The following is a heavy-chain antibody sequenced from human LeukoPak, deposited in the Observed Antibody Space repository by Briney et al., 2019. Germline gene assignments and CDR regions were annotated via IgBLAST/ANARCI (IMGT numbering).Heavy chain of an antibody. CDR2: IYHSGST. Sequence: SETLSLTCTVSGVSIRSYYWSWIRQPAGKGLEWIGSIYHSGSTYYNPSLKSRVTISVDTSKHQFSLKLSSVTAADTAVYYCARGAGYYDSSGYSGKNHFDYWGQGTLVTVSS. J-gene: IGHJ4*02. D-gene: IGHD3-22*01. V-gene: IGHV4-4*07. CDR1: GVSIRSYY. CDR3: ARGAGYYDSSGYSGKNHFDY.